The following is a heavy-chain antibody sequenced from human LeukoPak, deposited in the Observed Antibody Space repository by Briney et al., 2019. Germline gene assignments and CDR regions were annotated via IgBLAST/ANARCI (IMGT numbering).Heavy chain of an antibody. CDR2: IYYSGST. J-gene: IGHJ6*02. Sequence: SETLSLTCTVSGGSTSSYYWSWIRQPPGKGLEWIGYIYYSGSTNYNPSLKSRVTISVDTSKNQFSLKLSSVTAADTAVYYCASLTSNGYYYYGMDVWGQGTTVTVSS. CDR3: ASLTSNGYYYYGMDV. V-gene: IGHV4-59*01. D-gene: IGHD3-16*01. CDR1: GGSTSSYY.